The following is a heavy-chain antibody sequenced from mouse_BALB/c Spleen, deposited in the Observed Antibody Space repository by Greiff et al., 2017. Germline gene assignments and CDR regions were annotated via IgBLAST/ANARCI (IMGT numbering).Heavy chain of an antibody. J-gene: IGHJ3*01. V-gene: IGHV1-9*01. CDR2: ILPGSGST. D-gene: IGHD1-1*01. CDR3: ARRGYYGSSPPFAY. Sequence: QVQLQQSGPELVKPGASVKISCKATGYTFSSYWIEWVKQRPGHGLEWIGEILPGSGSTNYNEKFKGKATFTADTSSNTAYMQLSSLTSEDSAVYYCARRGYYGSSPPFAYWGQGTLVTVSA. CDR1: GYTFSSYW.